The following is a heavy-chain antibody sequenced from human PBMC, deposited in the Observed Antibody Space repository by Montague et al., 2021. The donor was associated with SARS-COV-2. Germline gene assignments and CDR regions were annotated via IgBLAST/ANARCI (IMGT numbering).Heavy chain of an antibody. J-gene: IGHJ4*02. V-gene: IGHV4-39*07. CDR2: IYYSGST. Sequence: SETRSLTCTVSGDSISHSSYYWGWIRQPPGKGLEWIGSIYYSGSTYYNPSLKSRVTISVDTSKNQVSLKLSSVTAADTAVYYCARVRQWLVPFDYWGQGTLVTVSS. CDR1: GDSISHSSYY. D-gene: IGHD6-19*01. CDR3: ARVRQWLVPFDY.